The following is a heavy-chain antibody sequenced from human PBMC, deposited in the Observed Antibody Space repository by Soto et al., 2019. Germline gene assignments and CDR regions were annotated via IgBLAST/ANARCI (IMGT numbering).Heavy chain of an antibody. CDR2: INRSGTT. CDR1: GASISSGNWY. D-gene: IGHD6-6*01. V-gene: IGHV4-31*03. Sequence: SETLSLTCTASGASISSGNWYWSWIRQHPEKGLEWIGHINRSGTTSYNPSLKSRITISLDTSKSQFSLSLSSVTAADTAVYYCARDSSSSRFFLWGQGTLVTVSS. J-gene: IGHJ4*02. CDR3: ARDSSSSRFFL.